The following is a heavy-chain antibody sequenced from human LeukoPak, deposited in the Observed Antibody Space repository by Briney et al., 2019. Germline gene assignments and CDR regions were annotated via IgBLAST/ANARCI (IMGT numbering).Heavy chain of an antibody. Sequence: ASVKVSCKASGYTFTGYYMHWVRQAPGQGLEWMGWINPNSGGTNYAQKFQGRVTMTEDTSTDTAYMELSSLRSEDTAVYYCATGSTYYYDSSGFGNVYYMDVWGKGTTVTVSS. CDR3: ATGSTYYYDSSGFGNVYYMDV. CDR1: GYTFTGYY. J-gene: IGHJ6*03. D-gene: IGHD3-22*01. CDR2: INPNSGGT. V-gene: IGHV1-2*02.